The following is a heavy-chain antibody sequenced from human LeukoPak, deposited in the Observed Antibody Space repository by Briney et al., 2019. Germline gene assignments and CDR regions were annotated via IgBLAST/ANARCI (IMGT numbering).Heavy chain of an antibody. V-gene: IGHV3-11*05. D-gene: IGHD1-1*01. J-gene: IGHJ4*02. CDR1: GFTFSDYY. CDR2: ISGSSSYT. CDR3: ARAGKLENYFDY. Sequence: PGGSLRLSCAASGFTFSDYYMNWIRQAPGKGLEWVPYISGSSSYTNYADSVKGRITISRDNAKNSLYLQMNSLRAEDTAVYYCARAGKLENYFDYWGQGTLVTVSS.